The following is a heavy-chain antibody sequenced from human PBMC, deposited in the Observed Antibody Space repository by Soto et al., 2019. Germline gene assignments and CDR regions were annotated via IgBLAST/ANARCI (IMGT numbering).Heavy chain of an antibody. Sequence: SVKVSWKASGGTFSSYAVNWVRQAPGQGLEWMGGIIPFFGTSNYAQKFQGRVTITADESTSTAYMELRSLRSEDTAGYYCARGGYSTNYGMAVWGQGTTVTVSS. CDR3: ARGGYSTNYGMAV. J-gene: IGHJ6*02. V-gene: IGHV1-69*13. D-gene: IGHD6-13*01. CDR2: IIPFFGTS. CDR1: GGTFSSYA.